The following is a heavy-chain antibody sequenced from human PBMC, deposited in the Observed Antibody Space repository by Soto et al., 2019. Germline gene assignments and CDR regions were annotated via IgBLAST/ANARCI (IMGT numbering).Heavy chain of an antibody. J-gene: IGHJ3*02. CDR2: IIPIFGTA. Sequence: VKVSCKASGGTFSSYAISWARQAPGQGLEWMGGIIPIFGTANYAQKFQGRVTITADESTSTAYMELSSLRSEDTAVYYCARGYERTMRDREALFDIWGQGTMVTVSS. V-gene: IGHV1-69*13. CDR3: ARGYERTMRDREALFDI. CDR1: GGTFSSYA. D-gene: IGHD2-2*01.